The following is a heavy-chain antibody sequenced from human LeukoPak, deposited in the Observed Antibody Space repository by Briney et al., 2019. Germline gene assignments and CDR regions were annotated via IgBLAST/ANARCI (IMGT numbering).Heavy chain of an antibody. J-gene: IGHJ3*02. CDR3: AREAEAILDAFDI. CDR2: IYTSGST. D-gene: IGHD2-8*02. V-gene: IGHV4-61*02. Sequence: SETLSLTCIVSGGSISSGSYYWSWIRQPAGKGLEWIGRIYTSGSTNYNPSLKSRVTISVDTSKNQFSLKLSSVTAADTAVYYCAREAEAILDAFDIWGQGTMVTVSS. CDR1: GGSISSGSYY.